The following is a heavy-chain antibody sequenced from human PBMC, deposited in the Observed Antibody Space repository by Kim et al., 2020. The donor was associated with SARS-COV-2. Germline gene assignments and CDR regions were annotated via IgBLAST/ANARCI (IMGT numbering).Heavy chain of an antibody. Sequence: GGSLRLSCAASGFTFSSYWMSWVRQAPGKGLEWVAYIKQDGSEKYYVDSVKGRFTISRDNAKNSLYLQMNSLRAEDTAVYYCARDLLLSEFDYYGMDVWGQGTTVTVSS. CDR2: IKQDGSEK. V-gene: IGHV3-7*01. CDR1: GFTFSSYW. CDR3: ARDLLLSEFDYYGMDV. J-gene: IGHJ6*02. D-gene: IGHD3-10*01.